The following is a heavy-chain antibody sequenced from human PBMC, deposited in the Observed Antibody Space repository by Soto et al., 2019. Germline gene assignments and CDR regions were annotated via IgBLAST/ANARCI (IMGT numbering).Heavy chain of an antibody. CDR2: IIPILGIA. V-gene: IGHV1-69*08. Sequence: QVQLVQSGAEVEKPGSSVKVSCKASGGTFSSYTISWVRQAPGQGLEWMGRIIPILGIANYAQKFQGRVTITADKSTSTAYMELSRLRSEDTAVYYCARDRQTCSGGSCYANCFDPWGQGTLVTVSS. CDR1: GGTFSSYT. D-gene: IGHD2-15*01. CDR3: ARDRQTCSGGSCYANCFDP. J-gene: IGHJ5*02.